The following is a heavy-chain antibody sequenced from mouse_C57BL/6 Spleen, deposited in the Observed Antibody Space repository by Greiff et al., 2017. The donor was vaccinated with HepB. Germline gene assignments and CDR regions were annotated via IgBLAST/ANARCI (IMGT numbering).Heavy chain of an antibody. V-gene: IGHV1-26*01. CDR3: ARGDYYGTLYYAMDY. CDR1: GYTFTDYY. CDR2: INPNNCGT. Sequence: VQLQQSGPELVKPGASVKISCKASGYTFTDYYMNWVKQSHGKSLEWIGDINPNNCGTSYNQKFKGKATLTVDKSSSTAYMELRSLTSEDSAVYYCARGDYYGTLYYAMDYWGQGTSVTVSS. J-gene: IGHJ4*01. D-gene: IGHD1-1*01.